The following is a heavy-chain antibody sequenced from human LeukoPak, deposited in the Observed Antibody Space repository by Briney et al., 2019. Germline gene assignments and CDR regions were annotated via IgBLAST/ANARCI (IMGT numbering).Heavy chain of an antibody. CDR1: GFTFSSYA. D-gene: IGHD2-15*01. CDR3: ARDKQLGYCSGGSCYYDAFDI. V-gene: IGHV3-30*04. CDR2: ISYDGSNK. J-gene: IGHJ3*02. Sequence: GRSLRLSCAAAGFTFSSYAMHWVRQAPGKGLEWVAVISYDGSNKYYADSVKDRFTISRDNSKNTLYLQMNSLRAEDTAVYYCARDKQLGYCSGGSCYYDAFDIWGQGTMVTVSS.